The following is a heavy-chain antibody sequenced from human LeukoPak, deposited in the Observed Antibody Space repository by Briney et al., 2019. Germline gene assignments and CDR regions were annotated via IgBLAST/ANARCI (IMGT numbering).Heavy chain of an antibody. CDR2: ISYYGSNK. J-gene: IGHJ6*02. CDR3: AKDRRLWFGESSTTYYYYGMDV. D-gene: IGHD3-10*01. Sequence: AGGSLRLSCAASGFTFSSYGMHGVRQAPGRGLEWGAVISYYGSNKYYADSVKGRFTISRDNSKNTLYLQMNSLRAEDTAVYYCAKDRRLWFGESSTTYYYYGMDVWGQGTTVTVSS. CDR1: GFTFSSYG. V-gene: IGHV3-30*18.